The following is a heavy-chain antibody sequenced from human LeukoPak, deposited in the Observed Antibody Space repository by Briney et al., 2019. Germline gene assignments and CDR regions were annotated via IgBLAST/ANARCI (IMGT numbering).Heavy chain of an antibody. D-gene: IGHD2-15*01. Sequence: GGSLRLSCAASGFTFRGYAMSWVRQAPGKGLEWVSVINASAGCTYYADSGKGRFTNSRDNSKNTLYLQLDSLTAEDTAVYYCAKLVGVAPTDYWGQGTLVTVSS. V-gene: IGHV3-23*01. CDR1: GFTFRGYA. CDR3: AKLVGVAPTDY. J-gene: IGHJ4*02. CDR2: INASAGCT.